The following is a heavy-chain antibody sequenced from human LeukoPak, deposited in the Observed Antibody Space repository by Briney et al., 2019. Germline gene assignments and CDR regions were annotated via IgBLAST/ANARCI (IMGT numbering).Heavy chain of an antibody. CDR2: IYYSGST. D-gene: IGHD3-10*01. J-gene: IGHJ4*02. V-gene: IGHV4-39*01. CDR1: GGSISSSSYY. Sequence: TPSETLSLTCTVSGGSISSSSYYWGWIRQPPGKGLGWIGSIYYSGSTYYNPSLKSRVTISVDTSKNQFSLKLSSVTAADTAVYYCARHMVRGSHYFDYWGQGTLVTVSS. CDR3: ARHMVRGSHYFDY.